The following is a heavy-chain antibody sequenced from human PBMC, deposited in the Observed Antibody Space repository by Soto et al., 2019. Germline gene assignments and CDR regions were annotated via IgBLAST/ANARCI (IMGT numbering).Heavy chain of an antibody. J-gene: IGHJ6*02. D-gene: IGHD3-22*01. CDR1: GGTFSSYA. CDR3: ARDKGRSSGSDYYYYYGMDV. V-gene: IGHV1-69*01. Sequence: QVQLVQSGAEVKKPGSSVKVSCKASGGTFSSYAISWVRQAPGQGREWMGGIIPIFGTANYAQKFQGRVTITAAESTSTAYMELSSLRSEDTAVYYCARDKGRSSGSDYYYYYGMDVWGQGTTVTVSS. CDR2: IIPIFGTA.